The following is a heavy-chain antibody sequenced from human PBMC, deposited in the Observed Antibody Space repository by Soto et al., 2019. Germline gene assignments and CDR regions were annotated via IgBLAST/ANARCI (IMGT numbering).Heavy chain of an antibody. CDR1: GFTFSSYA. CDR2: ISASGGRT. J-gene: IGHJ6*03. Sequence: GGSLRLSCAASGFTFSSYAMSWVRQAPGKGLEWVSGISASGGRTYYADSVKGRFTISRDNSKNTLYLQMNSLRAEDTAAYYCAKDTLLRGSGSPCYMDVWGKGTTVTVSS. CDR3: AKDTLLRGSGSPCYMDV. V-gene: IGHV3-23*01. D-gene: IGHD3-10*01.